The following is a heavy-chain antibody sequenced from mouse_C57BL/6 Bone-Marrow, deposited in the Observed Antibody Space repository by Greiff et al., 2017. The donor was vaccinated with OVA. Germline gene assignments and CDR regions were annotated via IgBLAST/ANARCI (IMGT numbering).Heavy chain of an antibody. V-gene: IGHV3-6*01. CDR2: ISYDGSN. J-gene: IGHJ2*01. CDR1: GYYITSGYY. D-gene: IGHD4-1*01. Sequence: EVQLVESGPGLVKPSQSLSLTCSVTGYYITSGYYWNWIRQFPGNKLEWMGYISYDGSNNYKPSLKNRISITRDTSKNQFFLKLNSVTTEDTATYYCARRGLLGHFDYWGQGTTLTVSS. CDR3: ARRGLLGHFDY.